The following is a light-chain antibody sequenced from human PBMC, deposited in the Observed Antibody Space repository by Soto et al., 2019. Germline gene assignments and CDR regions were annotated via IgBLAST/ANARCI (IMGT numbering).Light chain of an antibody. V-gene: IGKV3-20*01. CDR2: GAS. Sequence: EIVLTQSPGTLSLSPGERATLSCRASQSVSSNYLAWYQQKPGQAPRLLIYGASSRATGIPDRFSGSGSGTDFTLTISRLEPEDLAVYYCQQYGSSPYTFGQGARLDIK. CDR1: QSVSSNY. CDR3: QQYGSSPYT. J-gene: IGKJ2*01.